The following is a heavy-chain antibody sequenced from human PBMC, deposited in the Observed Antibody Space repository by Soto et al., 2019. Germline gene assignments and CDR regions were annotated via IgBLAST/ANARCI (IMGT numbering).Heavy chain of an antibody. V-gene: IGHV1-69*02. CDR1: GGTFSSYT. Sequence: SVKVSCKASGGTFSSYTISWVRQAPGQGLEWMGRIIPILGIANYAQKFQGRVTITADKSTSTAYMELSSLRSEDTAVYYCARGGRGSGSYYRTSYYYYGMDVWGQGTTVTVSS. D-gene: IGHD3-10*01. J-gene: IGHJ6*02. CDR2: IIPILGIA. CDR3: ARGGRGSGSYYRTSYYYYGMDV.